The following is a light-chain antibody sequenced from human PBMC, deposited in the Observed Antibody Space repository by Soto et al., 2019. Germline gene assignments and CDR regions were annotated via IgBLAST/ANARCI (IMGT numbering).Light chain of an antibody. CDR1: SSDVGGYNY. V-gene: IGLV2-14*01. CDR3: SSYPSSSTLVV. Sequence: QSVRTQPASVSGSPGQSITISCTGTSSDVGGYNYVSWYQQHPGKAPKLMIYEVSNRPSGVSNRFSGSKSGNMASLTISGLQAEDEADYYCSSYPSSSTLVVFGTGTKLTVL. J-gene: IGLJ1*01. CDR2: EVS.